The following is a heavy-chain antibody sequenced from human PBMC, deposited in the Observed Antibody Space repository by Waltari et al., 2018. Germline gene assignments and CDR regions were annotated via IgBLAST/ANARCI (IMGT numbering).Heavy chain of an antibody. V-gene: IGHV3-48*01. J-gene: IGHJ3*02. CDR2: ISSSSSTI. D-gene: IGHD7-27*01. CDR1: GFTFSSYS. Sequence: EVQLVESGGGLVQPGGSLRLSCAASGFTFSSYSMNWVRQAPGKGLEWVSYISSSSSTIYYADSVKGRFTISRDNAKNSLYLQMNSLRAEDTAVYYCARDLSLGDAFDIWGQGTMATVSS. CDR3: ARDLSLGDAFDI.